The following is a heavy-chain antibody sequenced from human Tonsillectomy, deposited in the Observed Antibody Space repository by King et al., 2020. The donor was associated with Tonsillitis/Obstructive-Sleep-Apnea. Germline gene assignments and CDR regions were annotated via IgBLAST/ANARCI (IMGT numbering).Heavy chain of an antibody. J-gene: IGHJ6*02. CDR2: IYYSGST. Sequence: VQLQESGPGLVKPSQTLSLTCTVSGGSISSGVYYWSWIRHHPGKGLEWIGYIYYSGSTYYNPSLKSRVTISVDTSKNQFSLKLRSVTAADTAVYYCAREASYNRSFPLYGMDVWGQGTTVTVSS. V-gene: IGHV4-31*03. CDR3: AREASYNRSFPLYGMDV. CDR1: GGSISSGVYY. D-gene: IGHD1-1*01.